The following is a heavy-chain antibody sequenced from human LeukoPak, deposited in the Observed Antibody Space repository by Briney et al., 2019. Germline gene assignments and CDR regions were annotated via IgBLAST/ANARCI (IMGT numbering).Heavy chain of an antibody. D-gene: IGHD2-2*01. J-gene: IGHJ4*02. V-gene: IGHV3-23*01. CDR2: ISGSGDST. Sequence: GGSLRLSCTASGFTFSSHAMSWVREAPGKGLDWFSAISGSGDSTYHADSLKGRFNISRENSKNTLYLQMNSLRAEDTAVYYCAKGRYCSSTGCHYFFDIWGQGTLVTVSS. CDR3: AKGRYCSSTGCHYFFDI. CDR1: GFTFSSHA.